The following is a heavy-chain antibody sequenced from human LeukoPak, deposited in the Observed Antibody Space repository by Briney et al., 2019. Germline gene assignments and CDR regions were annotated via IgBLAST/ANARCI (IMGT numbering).Heavy chain of an antibody. D-gene: IGHD7-27*01. J-gene: IGHJ4*02. V-gene: IGHV3-7*01. CDR2: IKQDGSEK. CDR3: VRDGDDY. CDR1: GGSISSYY. Sequence: PSETLSLTCTVSGGSISSYYWSWIRQPPGKGLEWVANIKQDGSEKYYVDSVKGRFTISRDNAKNSLYLQMNSLRAEDTAVYYCVRDGDDYWGQGALVSVSS.